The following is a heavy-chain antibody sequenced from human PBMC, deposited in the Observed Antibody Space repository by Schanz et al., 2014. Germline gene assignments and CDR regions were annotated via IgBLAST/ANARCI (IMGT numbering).Heavy chain of an antibody. CDR3: ARDRGYCSGGSCLTFDY. D-gene: IGHD2-15*01. CDR2: ISSSGSYI. J-gene: IGHJ4*02. Sequence: QVQLVESGGGLVKPGGSLRLSCAASGFTFSDYYMNWVRQAPGKGLEWVSSISSSGSYIHYADSVKGRFTISRDNSKNTLYLQMNTLRAEDTAVYYCARDRGYCSGGSCLTFDYWGQGTLVTVSS. V-gene: IGHV3-11*06. CDR1: GFTFSDYY.